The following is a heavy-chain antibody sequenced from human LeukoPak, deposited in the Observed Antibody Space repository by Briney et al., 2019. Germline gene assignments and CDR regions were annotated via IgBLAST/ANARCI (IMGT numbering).Heavy chain of an antibody. V-gene: IGHV3-53*01. J-gene: IGHJ5*02. CDR1: GFTVSSNY. CDR2: IYSGGST. D-gene: IGHD1-14*01. Sequence: GGSLRLSCAASGFTVSSNYMSWVRQAPGKGLEWVSVIYSGGSTYYADSVKGRFTISRDNSKNTLYLQMNSLRAEDTAVYHCAREGPEIGWFDPWGQGTLVTASS. CDR3: AREGPEIGWFDP.